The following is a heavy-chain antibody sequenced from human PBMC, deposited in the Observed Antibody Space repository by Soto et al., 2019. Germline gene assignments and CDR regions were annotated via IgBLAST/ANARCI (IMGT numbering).Heavy chain of an antibody. D-gene: IGHD2-2*01. Sequence: PSETLSLTCTVSGGSINNHYWSWIRQPPGKGLEWLGYVYYNGITNYNPSLKSRVTISVDTSKNQFLLILSSVTAADTAVYYCARAPGYYYMDVWGKGTTVTVSS. CDR2: VYYNGIT. J-gene: IGHJ6*03. V-gene: IGHV4-59*11. CDR3: ARAPGYYYMDV. CDR1: GGSINNHY.